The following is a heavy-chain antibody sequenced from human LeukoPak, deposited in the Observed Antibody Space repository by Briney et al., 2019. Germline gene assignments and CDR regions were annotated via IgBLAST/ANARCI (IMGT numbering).Heavy chain of an antibody. J-gene: IGHJ4*02. Sequence: PSETLSLTCTVSGGSISSYYWSWLRQPPGKGLEWIGYIYYSGSTNYNPSLKSRVTISVDTSKNQFSLKLSSVTAADTAVYYCAATESLVYYFDYWGQGTLVTVSS. CDR3: AATESLVYYFDY. CDR2: IYYSGST. V-gene: IGHV4-59*01. CDR1: GGSISSYY. D-gene: IGHD1-26*01.